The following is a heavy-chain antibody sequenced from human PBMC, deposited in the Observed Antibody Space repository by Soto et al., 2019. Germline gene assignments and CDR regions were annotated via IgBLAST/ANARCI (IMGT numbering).Heavy chain of an antibody. CDR3: AYAFGGTSWPNDAFDV. CDR2: IYWDDDT. J-gene: IGHJ3*01. CDR1: GFSFSADGVG. V-gene: IGHV2-5*02. Sequence: QITLKESGPPLVKPTQTLTLTCIFSGFSFSADGVGVGWIRQPPGKALEWLAFIYWDDDTRYRPSLKSSLTITKDSPKNQAVRTMTNMDPLDTATYYCAYAFGGTSWPNDAFDVWGQGTVVTVSS. D-gene: IGHD3-16*01.